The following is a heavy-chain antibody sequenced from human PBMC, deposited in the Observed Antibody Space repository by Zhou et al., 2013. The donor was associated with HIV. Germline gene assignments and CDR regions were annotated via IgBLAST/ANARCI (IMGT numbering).Heavy chain of an antibody. CDR2: FIPMFATT. J-gene: IGHJ4*02. Sequence: QVQLVQSGAEVKRPGSSVKVSCKASGVTFSKNTVSWVRQAPGQGLEWMGGFIPMFATTNYVQKFQGRVTISTDESKSTVDMHLSSLTSQDTAVYYCARGFDRPFYFETWGQGTLVTVSS. CDR3: ARGFDRPFYFET. CDR1: GVTFSKNT. V-gene: IGHV1-69*05.